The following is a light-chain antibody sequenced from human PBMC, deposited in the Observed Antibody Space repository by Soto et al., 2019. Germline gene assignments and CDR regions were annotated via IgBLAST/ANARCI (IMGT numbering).Light chain of an antibody. CDR2: SSN. CDR1: SSNVGSNT. J-gene: IGLJ1*01. Sequence: QSVLTQPPSASGTPGQRVTISWSGSSSNVGSNTVNWYQQLPGTAPRLLIYSSNQRPSGVPDRFSGSKSGTSASLAISGLQSEDEADYYCAAWDDSLKEVFGTGTKLTVL. V-gene: IGLV1-44*01. CDR3: AAWDDSLKEV.